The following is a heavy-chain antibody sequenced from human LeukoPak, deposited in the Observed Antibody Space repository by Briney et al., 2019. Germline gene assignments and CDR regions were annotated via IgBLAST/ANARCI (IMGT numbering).Heavy chain of an antibody. D-gene: IGHD6-13*01. CDR2: ISSSTNVI. CDR3: ARLYSALPAFDY. V-gene: IGHV3-48*01. Sequence: PGGSLRLSCAASGFTLSTYSVTRVRQAPGKGLEWVSYISSSTNVIYYADSVKGRFTISRDNAKNSLYLQMNSLRADDTAVYYCARLYSALPAFDYWGQGTLVTVSS. J-gene: IGHJ4*02. CDR1: GFTLSTYS.